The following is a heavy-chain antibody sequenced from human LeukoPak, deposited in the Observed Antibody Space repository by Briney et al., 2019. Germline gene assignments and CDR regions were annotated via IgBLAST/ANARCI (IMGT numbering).Heavy chain of an antibody. CDR3: ARDSRYSDTSGYYYSHYYMDV. CDR2: IYSSGST. Sequence: SETLSLTCTVSGGSINSYYWSWIRQPPGKGLEYVGYIYSSGSTNYNPTLKSRATMSVDTSKNQFSLKLSSVSAADTAVYYCARDSRYSDTSGYYYSHYYMDVWGKGTTVTVSS. CDR1: GGSINSYY. J-gene: IGHJ6*03. D-gene: IGHD3-22*01. V-gene: IGHV4-59*01.